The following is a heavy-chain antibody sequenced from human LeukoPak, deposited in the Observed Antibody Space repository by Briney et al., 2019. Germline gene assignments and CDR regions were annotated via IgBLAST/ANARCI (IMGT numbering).Heavy chain of an antibody. J-gene: IGHJ4*02. CDR2: MNSNSGNT. CDR3: ARGSADCSGGSCYNGGFFDY. Sequence: ASVKVSCKASGYTFTSYDINWVRQATGQGLEWMGWMNSNSGNTGYAQNFQGRVTITRSTSISTLYMELNSLRSEDTAVYYCARGSADCSGGSCYNGGFFDYWGQGTLVTVSS. CDR1: GYTFTSYD. V-gene: IGHV1-8*03. D-gene: IGHD2-15*01.